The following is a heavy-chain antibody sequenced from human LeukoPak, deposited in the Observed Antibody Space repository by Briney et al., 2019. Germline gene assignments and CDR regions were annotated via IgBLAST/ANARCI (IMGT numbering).Heavy chain of an antibody. CDR1: GYTLTNYG. Sequence: ASVKVSCKASGYTLTNYGISWVRQAPGQGLEWMGWINSYNGNINYAQKFQGRVTVTTDTSTSTAYMELWSLKSDDTAVYFCARVRLRQVDFDYWGQGTLVTVSS. V-gene: IGHV1-18*01. J-gene: IGHJ4*02. CDR3: ARVRLRQVDFDY. CDR2: INSYNGNI. D-gene: IGHD4-17*01.